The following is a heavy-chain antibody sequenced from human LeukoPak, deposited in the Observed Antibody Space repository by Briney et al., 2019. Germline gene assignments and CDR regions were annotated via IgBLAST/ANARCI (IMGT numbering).Heavy chain of an antibody. CDR2: INPSGGST. CDR1: GYTFTSYY. J-gene: IGHJ5*02. D-gene: IGHD3-3*01. V-gene: IGHV1-46*01. Sequence: GASVKVSCKASGYTFTSYYMHWVRQAPGQGLEWMGIINPSGGSTSYAQKFQGRVTMTRDTSTSTAYMELSSLRSEDTAVYYCASSLVGEWLLYSLNWFDPWGQGTLVTVSS. CDR3: ASSLVGEWLLYSLNWFDP.